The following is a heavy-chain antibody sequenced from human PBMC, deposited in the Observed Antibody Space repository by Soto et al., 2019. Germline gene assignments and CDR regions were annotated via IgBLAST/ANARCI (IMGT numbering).Heavy chain of an antibody. CDR2: IWYDGSNK. J-gene: IGHJ4*02. CDR3: TRDLGSY. CDR1: GFRFSNVC. Sequence: GGSLGLSFAASGFRFSNVCMHWVRQAPGKGLEWVAVIWYDGSNKYYADSVKGRFTISRDNSKNTVYLQMNSLRAEDTAVYYCTRDLGSYWGQGTLVTVSS. V-gene: IGHV3-33*01.